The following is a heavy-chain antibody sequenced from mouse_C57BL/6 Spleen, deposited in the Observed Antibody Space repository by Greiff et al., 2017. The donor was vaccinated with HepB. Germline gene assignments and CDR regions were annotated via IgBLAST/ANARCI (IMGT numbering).Heavy chain of an antibody. Sequence: QVQLQQSGAELVRPGASVTLSCKASGYTFTDYEMHWVKQTPVHGLEWIGAIDPETGGTAYNQKFKGKAILTADKSSSTAYMELRSLTSEDSAVYYCTTLSDPDAMDYWGQGTSVTVSS. J-gene: IGHJ4*01. D-gene: IGHD2-13*01. V-gene: IGHV1-15*01. CDR3: TTLSDPDAMDY. CDR2: IDPETGGT. CDR1: GYTFTDYE.